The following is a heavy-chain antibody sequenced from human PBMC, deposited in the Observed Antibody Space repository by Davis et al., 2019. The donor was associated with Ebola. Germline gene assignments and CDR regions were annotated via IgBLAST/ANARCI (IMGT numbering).Heavy chain of an antibody. CDR3: ARISSSWYWFDY. Sequence: GGSLRLSCAASGFTLSTHEFHWVRQAAGKGLEWVSGIGSNGYRAYLGSVMGRFTISRDNSKNTLYLQMNSLRAEDTAVYYCARISSSWYWFDYWGQGTLVTVSS. CDR2: IGSNGYR. J-gene: IGHJ4*02. V-gene: IGHV3-13*01. CDR1: GFTLSTHE. D-gene: IGHD6-13*01.